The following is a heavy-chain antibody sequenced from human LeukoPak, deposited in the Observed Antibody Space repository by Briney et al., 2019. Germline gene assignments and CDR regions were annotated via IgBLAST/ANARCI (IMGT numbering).Heavy chain of an antibody. CDR2: INPNSGGT. CDR3: ARGDDYSNYIDY. CDR1: GYTFTGYY. J-gene: IGHJ4*02. Sequence: ASVKVSCKASGYTFTGYYMHWVRQAPGQGLEWVGWINPNSGGTNYAQKFQGRVTMTRDTSISTAYMELSRLRSDDTAVYYCARGDDYSNYIDYWGQGTLVTVSS. V-gene: IGHV1-2*02. D-gene: IGHD4-4*01.